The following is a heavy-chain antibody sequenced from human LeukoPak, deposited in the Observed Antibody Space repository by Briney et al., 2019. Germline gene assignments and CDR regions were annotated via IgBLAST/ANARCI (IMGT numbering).Heavy chain of an antibody. V-gene: IGHV4-61*02. J-gene: IGHJ4*02. D-gene: IGHD3-22*01. Sequence: SETLSLTCTVSGGSISSGSYYWSWIRQPAGKGLEWIGRIYTSGSTNYNPSLKSRVTISVDTSKNQFSLKLSSVTAADTAMYYCARAPNYYDSSGYLFDYWGQGTLVTVSS. CDR2: IYTSGST. CDR1: GGSISSGSYY. CDR3: ARAPNYYDSSGYLFDY.